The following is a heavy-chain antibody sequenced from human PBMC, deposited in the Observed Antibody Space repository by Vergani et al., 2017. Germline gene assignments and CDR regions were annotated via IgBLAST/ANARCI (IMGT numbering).Heavy chain of an antibody. D-gene: IGHD3-10*01. Sequence: QVQLQESGPGLVKPSQTLSLTCTVSGGSISSGSYYWSWIRQPAGKGLEWIGRIYTSGSTSYNPSLKSRVTMSVDTSKNQFSLKLSSVTAADTAVYYCGRVADFYGLGSRLLDLWGQGILVTVSS. CDR3: GRVADFYGLGSRLLDL. CDR2: IYTSGST. V-gene: IGHV4-61*02. CDR1: GGSISSGSYY. J-gene: IGHJ5*02.